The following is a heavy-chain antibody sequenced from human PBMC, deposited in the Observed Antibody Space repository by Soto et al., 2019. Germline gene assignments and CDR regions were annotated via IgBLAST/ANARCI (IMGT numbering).Heavy chain of an antibody. CDR1: GFTFSSYG. CDR2: IWYDGSNK. D-gene: IGHD2-15*01. J-gene: IGHJ4*02. Sequence: GGSLRLSCAASGFTFSSYGMHWVRQAPGKGLEWVAVIWYDGSNKYYADSVKGRFTISRDNSKNTLYLQMNSLRAEDTAVYYCARERIVVVVAARGVYFDYWGQGTLVTVYS. V-gene: IGHV3-33*01. CDR3: ARERIVVVVAARGVYFDY.